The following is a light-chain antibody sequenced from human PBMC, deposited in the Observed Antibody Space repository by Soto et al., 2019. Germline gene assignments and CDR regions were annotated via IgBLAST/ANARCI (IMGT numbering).Light chain of an antibody. CDR2: GAS. V-gene: IGKV3-15*01. Sequence: EIVMTQSPATLSVSPGERATLSCRASQSVSSNLAWYQQKPGQAPRLLIYGASTRATGIAARFSGSGSGTEFTLTISSLQSEDFAVYYCQQYNNWSPYTFGQGTKLEIK. J-gene: IGKJ2*01. CDR1: QSVSSN. CDR3: QQYNNWSPYT.